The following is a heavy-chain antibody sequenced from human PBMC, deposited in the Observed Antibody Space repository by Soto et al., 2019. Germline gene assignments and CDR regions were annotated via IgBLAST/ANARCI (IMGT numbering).Heavy chain of an antibody. D-gene: IGHD2-2*01. V-gene: IGHV3-7*03. Sequence: GGSLRLSCAASGFTFSSYWMSWVRQAPGKGLEWVANIKQDGSEKYYVGSVKGRFTISRDNAKNSLYLQMNSLRAEDTAVYYCARANKYQLRERNWFDPWGQGTLVTVSS. CDR3: ARANKYQLRERNWFDP. J-gene: IGHJ5*02. CDR2: IKQDGSEK. CDR1: GFTFSSYW.